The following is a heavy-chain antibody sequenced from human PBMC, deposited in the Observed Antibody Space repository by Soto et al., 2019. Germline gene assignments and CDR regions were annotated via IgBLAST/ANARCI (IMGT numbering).Heavy chain of an antibody. J-gene: IGHJ6*02. V-gene: IGHV1-2*04. CDR2: INPKSGGT. CDR3: ARAHSTDCSNGVCSFFYNHEMDV. Sequence: ASVKVSCKASGYSFTDYHIHWVRQAPGQGLEWLGRINPKSGGTSTAQKFQGWVTMTRDRSISTVYMELTRLRSDDTAVYFCARAHSTDCSNGVCSFFYNHEMDVWGQGTTVTVSS. D-gene: IGHD2-8*01. CDR1: GYSFTDYH.